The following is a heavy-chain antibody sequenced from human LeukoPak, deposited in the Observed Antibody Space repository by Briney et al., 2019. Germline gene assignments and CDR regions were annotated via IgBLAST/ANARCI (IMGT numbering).Heavy chain of an antibody. D-gene: IGHD2-21*02. V-gene: IGHV4-4*07. J-gene: IGHJ3*01. CDR2: IYTSGST. CDR3: ASITAFGAFDV. Sequence: SETLSLTCTVSGDSISSYYWSWIRQPAGKGPEWIGRIYTSGSTNYNPSLKSRVTMSVDTSRNQFSLRLSSVTAADTAVYYCASITAFGAFDVWGQGTMVTVSS. CDR1: GDSISSYY.